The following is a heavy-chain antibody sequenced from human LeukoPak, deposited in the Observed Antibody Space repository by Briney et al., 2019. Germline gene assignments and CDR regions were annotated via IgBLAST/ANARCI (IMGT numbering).Heavy chain of an antibody. J-gene: IGHJ4*02. CDR2: FHYSGST. D-gene: IGHD2-15*01. Sequence: SETLSLTCRVSGASVSNYYWSWIRQSPGKGLGWIGFFHYSGSTNYNPSLNSRVTTSIDTSMNQLSLTLVSVTAADTAVYFCARHHDGGPKLRLDFWGLGVLVTVSS. V-gene: IGHV4-59*08. CDR3: ARHHDGGPKLRLDF. CDR1: GASVSNYY.